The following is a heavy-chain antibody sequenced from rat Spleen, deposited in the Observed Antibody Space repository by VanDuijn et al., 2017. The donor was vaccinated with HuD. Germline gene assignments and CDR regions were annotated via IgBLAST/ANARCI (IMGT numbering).Heavy chain of an antibody. D-gene: IGHD1-11*01. CDR1: GFTFNNYG. J-gene: IGHJ4*01. Sequence: EVQLVESGGGLVQPGRSLKLSCAASGFTFNNYGMHWIRQAPTKGLEWVTSISPTGGSTFYRDSVKGRFTVSRDIAENTVYLQMNNLRSEDTATYYCAKDKDGGYVMDAWGRGASVTVSS. V-gene: IGHV5-19*01. CDR3: AKDKDGGYVMDA. CDR2: ISPTGGST.